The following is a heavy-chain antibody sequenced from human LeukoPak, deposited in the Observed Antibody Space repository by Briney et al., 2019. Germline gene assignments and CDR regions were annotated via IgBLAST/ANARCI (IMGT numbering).Heavy chain of an antibody. J-gene: IGHJ6*02. CDR2: ISYDGSNK. V-gene: IGHV3-30-3*01. Sequence: PGGSLRLSCAASGFTFSSYAMHWVRQAPGKGLEWVAVISYDGSNKYYADSVKGRFTISRDNSKNTLYLQVNSLRAEDTAVYYCARSGLSGYDWVYYYGMDVWGQGTTVTVSS. CDR1: GFTFSSYA. CDR3: ARSGLSGYDWVYYYGMDV. D-gene: IGHD5-12*01.